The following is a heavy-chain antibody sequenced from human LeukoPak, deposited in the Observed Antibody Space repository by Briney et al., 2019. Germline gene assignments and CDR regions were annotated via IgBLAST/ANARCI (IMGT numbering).Heavy chain of an antibody. V-gene: IGHV3-30*01. J-gene: IGHJ4*02. Sequence: GGSLRLSCAASGFTFSSYAMHWVRQAPGKGLEWVAVISYDGSNKYYADSVKGRFTISRDNSKNTLYLQMNSLRAEDTAVYYCARGGTYSSSSLNSWGQGTLVTVSS. CDR1: GFTFSSYA. D-gene: IGHD6-6*01. CDR3: ARGGTYSSSSLNS. CDR2: ISYDGSNK.